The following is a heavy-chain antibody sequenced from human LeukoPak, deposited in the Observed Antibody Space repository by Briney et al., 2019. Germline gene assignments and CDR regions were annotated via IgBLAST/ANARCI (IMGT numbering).Heavy chain of an antibody. CDR1: GGSTSSYF. CDR3: ARSGGSSSGSLGLWYSDI. Sequence: SETLSLTCTVSGGSTSSYFWTWIRQPAGRGLEWIGHIYSSGSFKYNPSLKSRVTMSIDTSKNQLSLKLNSVTAADTAVYYSARSGGSSSGSLGLWYSDIWGQGTMVTVSS. V-gene: IGHV4-4*07. J-gene: IGHJ3*02. D-gene: IGHD6-19*01. CDR2: IYSSGSF.